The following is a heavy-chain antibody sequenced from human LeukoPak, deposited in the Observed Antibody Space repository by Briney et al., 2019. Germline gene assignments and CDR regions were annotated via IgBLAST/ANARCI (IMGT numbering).Heavy chain of an antibody. CDR2: IYYSGST. D-gene: IGHD1-26*01. CDR3: ARGWAYFDY. CDR1: GGSISSYY. V-gene: IGHV4-59*01. J-gene: IGHJ4*02. Sequence: SETLSLTCTVSGGSISSYYWSWIRQPPGKELEWIGYIYYSGSTNHDPSLKSRVTISLDTSKNQFSLKLTSVTAADTAVYYCARGWAYFDYWGQGALVTVSS.